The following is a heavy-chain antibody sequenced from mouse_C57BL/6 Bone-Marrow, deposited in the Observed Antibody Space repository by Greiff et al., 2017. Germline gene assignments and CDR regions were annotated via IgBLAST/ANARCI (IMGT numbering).Heavy chain of an antibody. V-gene: IGHV1-7*01. D-gene: IGHD1-1*01. CDR2: INPSSGYT. Sequence: VQLQQSGAELAKPGASVKLSCKASGYTFTSYWMHWVKQRPGQGLEWIGYINPSSGYTKYNQKFKDKATLTADKSSSTAYMQPSSLTYEDSAVYYCARYPPRYGSRWYFDVWGTGTTVTVSS. CDR1: GYTFTSYW. CDR3: ARYPPRYGSRWYFDV. J-gene: IGHJ1*03.